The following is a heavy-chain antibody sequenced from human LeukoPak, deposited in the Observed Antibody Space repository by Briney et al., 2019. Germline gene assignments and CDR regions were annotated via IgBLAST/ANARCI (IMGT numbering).Heavy chain of an antibody. Sequence: GGSLRLSCAASGFSFSTFWMHWVRQVPGKGLVRVSRVNPDGSSTSYADSVKGRFTISRDNAKNTVYLQMNSLRDEDTAVYYCVSDSESRSGGDYWGQGTLVTVSS. CDR1: GFSFSTFW. CDR3: VSDSESRSGGDY. CDR2: VNPDGSST. V-gene: IGHV3-74*01. D-gene: IGHD1-26*01. J-gene: IGHJ4*02.